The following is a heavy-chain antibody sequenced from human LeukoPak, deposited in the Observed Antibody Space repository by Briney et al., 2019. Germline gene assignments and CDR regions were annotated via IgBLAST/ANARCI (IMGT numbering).Heavy chain of an antibody. V-gene: IGHV3-48*03. CDR2: ISSGGSPI. CDR1: GVTLSSYE. CDR3: ARVPRSGNHFDY. D-gene: IGHD1-26*01. J-gene: IGHJ4*02. Sequence: PGGSLRLSCAASGVTLSSYEMNWVRQAPGKGLEWVSYISSGGSPIYADSVKGRFTISRDNAKNSLYLQMNSLRAEDTAVYYCARVPRSGNHFDYWGQGTLVTVSS.